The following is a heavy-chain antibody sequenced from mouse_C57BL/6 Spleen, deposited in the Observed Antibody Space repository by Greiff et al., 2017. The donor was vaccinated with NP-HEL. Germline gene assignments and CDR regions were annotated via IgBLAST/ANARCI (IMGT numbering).Heavy chain of an antibody. D-gene: IGHD2-3*01. J-gene: IGHJ2*01. CDR1: GYSITSGYY. CDR3: ARAHDYDGFDY. Sequence: DVQLQESGPGLVKPSQSLSLTCSVTGYSITSGYYWNWIRQFPGNKLEWMGYISYDGSNNYNPSLKNRISITRDTSKNQFFLKLNSVTTEDTATYYCARAHDYDGFDYWGQGTTLTVSS. CDR2: ISYDGSN. V-gene: IGHV3-6*01.